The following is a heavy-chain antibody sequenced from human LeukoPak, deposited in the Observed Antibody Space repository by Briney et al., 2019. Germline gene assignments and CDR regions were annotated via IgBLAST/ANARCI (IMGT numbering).Heavy chain of an antibody. CDR3: AKDRWGAAAPSVLDV. CDR1: GFTFSSYA. Sequence: PGGSLRLSCAAFGFTFSSYAMSWVRQAPGKGLEWVSAISGSGGSTYYADSVKGRFTISRDNSKNTLYLQMNSLRAEDTAVYYCAKDRWGAAAPSVLDVWGKGTTVTVSS. D-gene: IGHD6-13*01. CDR2: ISGSGGST. V-gene: IGHV3-23*01. J-gene: IGHJ6*04.